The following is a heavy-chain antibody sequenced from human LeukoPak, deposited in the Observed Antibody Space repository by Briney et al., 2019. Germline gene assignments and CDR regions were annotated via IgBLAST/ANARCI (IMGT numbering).Heavy chain of an antibody. J-gene: IGHJ5*02. V-gene: IGHV3-74*01. CDR1: GFSLSNYW. CDR3: AKDHSGTYSTYNSFDP. D-gene: IGHD1-26*01. CDR2: INSDGSST. Sequence: GGSLRLSCVASGFSLSNYWMHWVRQAPGKGLVWVSRINSDGSSTSYADSVKGRFTISRDNAKNSLYLQMSSLRVEDTAVYFCAKDHSGTYSTYNSFDPWGQGTLVTVSS.